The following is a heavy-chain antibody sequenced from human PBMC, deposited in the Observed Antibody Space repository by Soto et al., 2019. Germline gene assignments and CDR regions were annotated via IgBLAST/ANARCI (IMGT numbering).Heavy chain of an antibody. CDR3: AVGIAAAGKYFGY. CDR1: GGSISSSNW. J-gene: IGHJ4*02. CDR2: IYHSGST. V-gene: IGHV4-4*02. Sequence: SETLSLTCAVSGGSISSSNWWSWVRQPPGKGLEWIGEIYHSGSTNYNPSLKSRVTISVDKSKNQFSLKLSSVTAADTAVYYCAVGIAAAGKYFGYWGQGTLVTVSS. D-gene: IGHD6-13*01.